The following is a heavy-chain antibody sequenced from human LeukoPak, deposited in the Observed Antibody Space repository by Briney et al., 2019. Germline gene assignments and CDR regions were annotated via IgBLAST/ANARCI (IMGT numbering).Heavy chain of an antibody. CDR2: ISAYNGNT. CDR3: AREKIRCFDWRPDAFDI. V-gene: IGHV1-18*04. CDR1: GYTFTSYG. D-gene: IGHD3-9*01. J-gene: IGHJ3*02. Sequence: ASVKVSCKASGYTFTSYGISWVRQAPGQGLEWMGWISAYNGNTNYAQKLQGRVTMTTDTSTSTAYMELRSLRSDDTAVYYCAREKIRCFDWRPDAFDIWGQGTMVTVSS.